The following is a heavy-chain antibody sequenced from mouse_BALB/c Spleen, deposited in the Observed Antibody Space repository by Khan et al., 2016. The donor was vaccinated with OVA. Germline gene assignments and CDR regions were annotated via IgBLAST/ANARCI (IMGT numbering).Heavy chain of an antibody. Sequence: QVRLQQSGAELVRPGVSVKISCKGSGYTFTDFAMHWVKQSHAKSPEWLGVISTYYGDADYNHKFRDKATMTVDKSSSTAYMELAGLTSEDSAIYYCVRGSGKSRFAYWGQGTLVTVSA. J-gene: IGHJ3*01. D-gene: IGHD1-3*01. CDR3: VRGSGKSRFAY. CDR1: GYTFTDFA. V-gene: IGHV1S137*01. CDR2: ISTYYGDA.